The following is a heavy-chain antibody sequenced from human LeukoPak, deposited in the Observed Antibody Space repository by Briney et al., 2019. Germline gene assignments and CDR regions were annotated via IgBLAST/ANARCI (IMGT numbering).Heavy chain of an antibody. CDR1: GFTFSTYT. CDR3: AREDASSLDV. CDR2: ISSRSTYI. D-gene: IGHD6-6*01. Sequence: PGGSLRLSCAASGFTFSTYTMNWVRQAPGKGLEWVSSISSRSTYIYYADSVKGRFTISRDNAKNSLYLQMHSLRAEDTAVYYCAREDASSLDVWGKGTTVTVSS. V-gene: IGHV3-21*01. J-gene: IGHJ6*04.